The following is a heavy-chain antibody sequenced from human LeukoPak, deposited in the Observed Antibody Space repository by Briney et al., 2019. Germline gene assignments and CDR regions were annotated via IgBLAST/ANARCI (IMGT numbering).Heavy chain of an antibody. CDR3: AKVPAYCGGDCLFDY. CDR2: ISGSGGST. D-gene: IGHD2-21*02. V-gene: IGHV3-23*01. CDR1: GFTFSSYA. J-gene: IGHJ4*02. Sequence: PGGSLRLSCAVSGFTFSSYAMSWVRQAPGKGLEWVSAISGSGGSTYYADSVKGRFTISRDNSKNTLYLQMNSLRAEDTAVYYCAKVPAYCGGDCLFDYWGQGTLVTVSS.